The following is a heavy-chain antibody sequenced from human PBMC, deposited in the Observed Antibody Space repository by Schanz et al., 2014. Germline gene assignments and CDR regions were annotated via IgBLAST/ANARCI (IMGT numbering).Heavy chain of an antibody. CDR1: GYTFTAYY. D-gene: IGHD6-13*01. CDR3: ARDGHSSIWDSYYFYGLDV. V-gene: IGHV1-2*06. CDR2: INPNSGGT. J-gene: IGHJ6*02. Sequence: QVQLVQSGSELKKPGASVNISCKASGYTFTAYYMHWVRQAPGQGLEWMGRINPNSGGTNYAENFQGRVTMTRDTSTSTVYMELSRLTSDDTALYYCARDGHSSIWDSYYFYGLDVWGQGTTVTVSS.